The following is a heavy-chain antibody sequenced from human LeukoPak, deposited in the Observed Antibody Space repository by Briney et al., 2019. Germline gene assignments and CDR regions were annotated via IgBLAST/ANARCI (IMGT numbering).Heavy chain of an antibody. J-gene: IGHJ6*02. D-gene: IGHD3-22*01. Sequence: PGGSLRLPCAASGFTFSSYAMHWVRQAPGKGLEWVAVISYDGSNKYYADSVKGRFTISRDNSKNTLYLQMNSLRAEDTAVYYCARDLRNDSSGYYYGTYYYYGMDVWGQGTTVTVSS. CDR1: GFTFSSYA. CDR2: ISYDGSNK. V-gene: IGHV3-30-3*01. CDR3: ARDLRNDSSGYYYGTYYYYGMDV.